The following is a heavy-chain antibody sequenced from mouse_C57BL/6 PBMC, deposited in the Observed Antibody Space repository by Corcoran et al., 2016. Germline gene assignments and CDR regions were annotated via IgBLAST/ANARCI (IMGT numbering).Heavy chain of an antibody. V-gene: IGHV1-84*01. CDR2: IYPGSGNT. CDR3: ERQPIYYGNPYAMDD. Sequence: QIQLQQSGPELVKPGASVKISCKASGYTFTDYYINWVKQRPGQGLEWIGWIYPGSGNTKYNEKFKGKATLTVDTSLSTAYMQLSSLTAEDSAVYFCERQPIYYGNPYAMDDWCQGTSVTVSS. CDR1: GYTFTDYY. D-gene: IGHD2-1*01. J-gene: IGHJ4*01.